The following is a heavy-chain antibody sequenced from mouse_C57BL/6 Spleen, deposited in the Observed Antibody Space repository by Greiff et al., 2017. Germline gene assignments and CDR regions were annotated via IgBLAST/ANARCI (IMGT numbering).Heavy chain of an antibody. Sequence: EVKLVESGPELVKPGASVKISCKASGYSFTGYYMNWVKQSPEKSLEWIGEINPSTGGTTYNQKFKAKATLTVDKSSSTAYMQLKSLTSEDAAVYYCARRSGSAWFAYWGQGTLVTVSA. D-gene: IGHD3-2*02. CDR2: INPSTGGT. V-gene: IGHV1-42*01. CDR3: ARRSGSAWFAY. J-gene: IGHJ3*01. CDR1: GYSFTGYY.